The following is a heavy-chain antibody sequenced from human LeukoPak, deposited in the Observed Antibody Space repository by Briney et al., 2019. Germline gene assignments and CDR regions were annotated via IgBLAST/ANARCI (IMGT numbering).Heavy chain of an antibody. Sequence: PSETLSLTCAVYGGSFSGYYWSWIRQAPGKGLEWIGEINHSGSTNYNPSLKSRVTISVDTSKNQFSLKLSSVTAADTAVYYCARAGRWLLFDYWGQGTLVTVSS. CDR1: GGSFSGYY. CDR3: ARAGRWLLFDY. V-gene: IGHV4-34*01. D-gene: IGHD5-24*01. J-gene: IGHJ4*02. CDR2: INHSGST.